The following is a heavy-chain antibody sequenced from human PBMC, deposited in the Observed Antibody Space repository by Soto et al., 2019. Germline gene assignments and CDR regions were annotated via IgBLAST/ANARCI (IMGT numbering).Heavy chain of an antibody. CDR3: AKDDGYCISGRCRPGGY. J-gene: IGHJ4*02. D-gene: IGHD2-15*01. CDR1: GFTFSSYG. Sequence: QVQLVESGGGVVQPGRSLRLSCAASGFTFSSYGMHWVRQAPGKGLEWVAVISYDGNNKYYADSAKGRFTISRDTSKNTVYLQMNSLRAEDTAVYYCAKDDGYCISGRCRPGGYWGQGTLVTVSS. V-gene: IGHV3-30*18. CDR2: ISYDGNNK.